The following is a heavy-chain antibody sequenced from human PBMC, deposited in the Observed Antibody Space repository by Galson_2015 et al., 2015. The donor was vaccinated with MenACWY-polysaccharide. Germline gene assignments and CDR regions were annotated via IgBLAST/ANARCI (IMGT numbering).Heavy chain of an antibody. V-gene: IGHV4-34*01. D-gene: IGHD5-18*01. CDR1: GGSFSVSY. Sequence: SETLSLTCGVSGGSFSVSYWSWIRQSPGKGLEWIGGINQSGVANYNPSLKSRATISIETSKNQVSLKVTSLTAADTAVYYCARVRWGYSYGYFNIDQWGQGTLVTVSS. CDR3: ARVRWGYSYGYFNIDQ. J-gene: IGHJ4*02. CDR2: INQSGVA.